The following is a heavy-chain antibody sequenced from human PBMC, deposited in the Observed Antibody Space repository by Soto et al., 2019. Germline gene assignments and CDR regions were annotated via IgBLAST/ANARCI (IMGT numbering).Heavy chain of an antibody. J-gene: IGHJ5*01. CDR1: GGSLINYY. V-gene: IGHV4-59*01. D-gene: IGHD3-10*01. CDR3: ARGDDFGGLKHDWFDS. CDR2: VFYTGRT. Sequence: QVQLQESGPGLLKPSETLSLTCTVSGGSLINYYWTWIRQPPGKGLEWIGNVFYTGRTEYNPSLESRVAMSVDTSRNQFSLRLPAVTAADTAVYYCARGDDFGGLKHDWFDSWGPGTLVTVSS.